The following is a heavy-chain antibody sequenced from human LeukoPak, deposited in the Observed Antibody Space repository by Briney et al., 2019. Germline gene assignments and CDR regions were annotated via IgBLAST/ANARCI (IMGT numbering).Heavy chain of an antibody. V-gene: IGHV1-69*05. CDR3: ARDHCSGDSCYFFDY. Sequence: GSSVKVSCKASLGTFSSYAISWVRQAPGQGLEWMGGIISIFGTVNYAQKFQGRVTITTDESTSTAYMELSSLRSEDTAIYYCARDHCSGDSCYFFDYWGQGTLVTVSS. CDR1: LGTFSSYA. D-gene: IGHD2-15*01. J-gene: IGHJ4*02. CDR2: IISIFGTV.